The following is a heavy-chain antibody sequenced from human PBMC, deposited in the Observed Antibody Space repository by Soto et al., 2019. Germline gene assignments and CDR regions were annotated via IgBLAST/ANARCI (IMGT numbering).Heavy chain of an antibody. D-gene: IGHD4-17*01. J-gene: IGHJ4*02. CDR1: GGSISSGDYY. CDR2: IYYSGST. Sequence: SETLSLTCTVSGGSISSGDYYWSWIRQPPGKGLERIGYIYYSGSTYYNPSLKSRVTISVDTSKNQFSLKLSSVTAADTAVYYCARGPDYGDYDVHFDYWGQGTLVTVSS. V-gene: IGHV4-30-4*01. CDR3: ARGPDYGDYDVHFDY.